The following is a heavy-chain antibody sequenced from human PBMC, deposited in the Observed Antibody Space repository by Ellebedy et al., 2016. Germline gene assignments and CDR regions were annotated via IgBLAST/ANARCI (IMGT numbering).Heavy chain of an antibody. D-gene: IGHD3-22*01. CDR1: GYTFTSYG. V-gene: IGHV1-18*04. J-gene: IGHJ6*02. CDR3: ARTQRPEDDSSGYYYSAYYYYGMDV. Sequence: ASVKVSCKASGYTFTSYGISWVRQAPGQGLEWMGWISAYNGNTNYAQKFQGRVTMTRNTSISTAYMELSSLRSEDTAVYYCARTQRPEDDSSGYYYSAYYYYGMDVWGQGTTVTVSS. CDR2: ISAYNGNT.